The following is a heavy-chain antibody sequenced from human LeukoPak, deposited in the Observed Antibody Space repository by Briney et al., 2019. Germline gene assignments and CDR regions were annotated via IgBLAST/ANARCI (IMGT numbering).Heavy chain of an antibody. CDR2: ISYDGSNK. D-gene: IGHD3-16*01. Sequence: GGSLRLSCAASGFTFSSYAMHWVRQAPGKGLEWVAVISYDGSNKYYADSVKGRFTISRDNSKNTLYLQMNSLRAEDTAMYYCVRTIGGGYWYFDLWGRGTLVTVSS. J-gene: IGHJ2*01. V-gene: IGHV3-30-3*01. CDR1: GFTFSSYA. CDR3: VRTIGGGYWYFDL.